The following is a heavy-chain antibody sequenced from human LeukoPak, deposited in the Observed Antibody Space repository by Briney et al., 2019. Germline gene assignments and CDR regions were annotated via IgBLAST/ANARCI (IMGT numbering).Heavy chain of an antibody. J-gene: IGHJ5*02. CDR2: IYTSGST. CDR3: ARWNYDILTGFEWFDP. CDR1: GGSISSGSYY. V-gene: IGHV4-61*02. Sequence: SETLSLTCTVSGGSISSGSYYWSWIRQPAGKGLEWIGRIYTSGSTNYNPSLKSRVTISVDTSKNQFSLKLSSVTAADTAVYYCARWNYDILTGFEWFDPWGREPWSPSPQ. D-gene: IGHD3-9*01.